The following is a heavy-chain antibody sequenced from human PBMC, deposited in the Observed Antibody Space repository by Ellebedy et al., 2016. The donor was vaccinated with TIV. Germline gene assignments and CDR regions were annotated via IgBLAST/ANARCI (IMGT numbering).Heavy chain of an antibody. J-gene: IGHJ6*02. Sequence: GESLKISCAASGFTFSSYTMSWVRQAPGKGLEWVAVIWYDGSNTQYADSVKGRFTMSRDNSKNMVYLQMNSLRAEDTAVYYCARDGVRPYFYNGMDVWGQGTTVSVSS. D-gene: IGHD2/OR15-2a*01. CDR1: GFTFSSYT. V-gene: IGHV3-33*08. CDR3: ARDGVRPYFYNGMDV. CDR2: IWYDGSNT.